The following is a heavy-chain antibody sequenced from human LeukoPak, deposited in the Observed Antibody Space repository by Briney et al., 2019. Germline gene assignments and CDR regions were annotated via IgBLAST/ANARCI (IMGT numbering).Heavy chain of an antibody. CDR3: ARVGGLYCGGDCYDY. Sequence: ASVKVSCKASGYTFTGYFIHWMRQAPGQGLEWMGIINPSGGSTSYAQKFQGRVTMTRDTSTSTVYMELSSLRSEDTAVYYCARVGGLYCGGDCYDYWGQGTLVTVSS. J-gene: IGHJ4*02. D-gene: IGHD2-21*01. V-gene: IGHV1-46*03. CDR2: INPSGGST. CDR1: GYTFTGYF.